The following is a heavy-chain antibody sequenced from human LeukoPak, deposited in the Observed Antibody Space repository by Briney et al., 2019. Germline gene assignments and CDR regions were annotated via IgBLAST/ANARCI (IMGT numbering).Heavy chain of an antibody. CDR1: GFTFSSYA. J-gene: IGHJ4*02. D-gene: IGHD3-10*01. V-gene: IGHV3-23*01. Sequence: GGSLRLSCAASGFTFSSYAMTRVRQAPGQGLEWVSGITSGGGTYYADSVKGRFTISRDNSKNTLYVQMNSLRAEDTAVYYCAKSVGSGSYYNNDCWGQGTLVTVSS. CDR2: ITSGGGT. CDR3: AKSVGSGSYYNNDC.